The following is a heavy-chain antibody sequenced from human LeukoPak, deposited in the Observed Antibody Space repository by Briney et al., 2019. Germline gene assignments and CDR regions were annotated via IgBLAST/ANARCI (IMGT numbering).Heavy chain of an antibody. V-gene: IGHV1-2*02. Sequence: GASVKVSCKASGYTFTAYYIHWGRQAPGRGLEWMGWINPNSGGTNYAQKFQGRVTMTRDTSISAVYMELNRLRSDDTAVYYCARDGRDGYNLVHYWGQGTLVTVSS. CDR1: GYTFTAYY. D-gene: IGHD5-24*01. CDR3: ARDGRDGYNLVHY. J-gene: IGHJ4*02. CDR2: INPNSGGT.